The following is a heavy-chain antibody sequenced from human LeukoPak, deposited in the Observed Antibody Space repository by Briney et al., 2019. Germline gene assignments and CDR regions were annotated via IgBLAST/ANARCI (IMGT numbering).Heavy chain of an antibody. J-gene: IGHJ4*02. CDR2: IYYSGST. V-gene: IGHV4-31*03. D-gene: IGHD6-13*01. CDR3: AREGAYRSSSADY. CDR1: GGSISSGGYY. Sequence: SQTLSLTCTVSGGSISSGGYYWSWIRQHPGKGLEGIGYIYYSGSTYYNPSLKSRVTISVDTSKIQFSLKLSSVTAADTAVYYCAREGAYRSSSADYWGQGTLVTVSS.